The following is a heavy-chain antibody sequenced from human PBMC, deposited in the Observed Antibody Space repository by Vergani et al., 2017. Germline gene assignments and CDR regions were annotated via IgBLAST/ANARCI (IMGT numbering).Heavy chain of an antibody. CDR3: ALSESDPPNYYYYYGMDV. Sequence: QVQLQESGPGLVKPSQTLSLTCTVSGGSISSGSYYWSWIRQPAGKGLEWIGRIYTSGSTNYNPSLKSRVTISVDTSKNQFSLKLSSVTAADTAVYYWALSESDPPNYYYYYGMDVWGQGTTVTVSS. V-gene: IGHV4-61*02. CDR2: IYTSGST. D-gene: IGHD3-3*01. J-gene: IGHJ6*02. CDR1: GGSISSGSYY.